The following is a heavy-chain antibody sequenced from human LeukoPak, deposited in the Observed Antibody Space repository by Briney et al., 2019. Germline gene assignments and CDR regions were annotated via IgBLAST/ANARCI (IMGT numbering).Heavy chain of an antibody. CDR3: ARGRYSGSYGYYYYYMDV. CDR2: INPNSGGT. D-gene: IGHD1-26*01. Sequence: GASVKVSCKASGYTFTGYYMHWVRQAPGQGLEWMGWINPNSGGTNYAQKFQGRVTMTRDTSISTAYMELSRLRSDDTAVYYCARGRYSGSYGYYYYYMDVWGKGTTVTVSS. V-gene: IGHV1-2*02. CDR1: GYTFTGYY. J-gene: IGHJ6*03.